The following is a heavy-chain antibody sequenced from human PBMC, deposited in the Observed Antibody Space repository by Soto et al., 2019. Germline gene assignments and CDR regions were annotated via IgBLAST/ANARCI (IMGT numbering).Heavy chain of an antibody. CDR2: IFHSGST. V-gene: IGHV4-38-2*02. Sequence: SETLSLTCTVSGYSITSGYYGGWIRQPPGKGLEWIGSIFHSGSTYYNPSLKSRVTISVDTSKNQFSLKLSSVTAADTAVYYCARAPRSYSNYLGYFDLWGRGTLVTVSS. CDR3: ARAPRSYSNYLGYFDL. CDR1: GYSITSGYY. J-gene: IGHJ2*01. D-gene: IGHD4-4*01.